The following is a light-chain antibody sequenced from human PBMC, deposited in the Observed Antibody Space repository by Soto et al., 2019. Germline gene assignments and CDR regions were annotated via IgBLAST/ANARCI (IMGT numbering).Light chain of an antibody. CDR2: AAS. CDR3: QQYNSYPLT. V-gene: IGKV1-8*01. Sequence: AIRMTQSPSSLSASTGDRVTITCRASQDISGYLAWYQQKPGKAPKLLIYAASTLQSGVPSRFSGSGSGTDFTLTISSLQPEDFATYYCQQYNSYPLTFGGGTKVEIK. CDR1: QDISGY. J-gene: IGKJ4*01.